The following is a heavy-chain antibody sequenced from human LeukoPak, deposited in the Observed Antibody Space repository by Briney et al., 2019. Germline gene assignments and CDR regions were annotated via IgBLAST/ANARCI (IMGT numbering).Heavy chain of an antibody. J-gene: IGHJ4*02. CDR1: GGSISSGNYF. D-gene: IGHD1-14*01. Sequence: SETLSLTCTVSGGSISSGNYFWNWIRQPAGKKLEWIGRIYSSGSTNYNPSLQSRVTISADTSKNQVSLRLTSVTAADTAVYYCARKRNRGTFDYWGQGTLVTVSS. V-gene: IGHV4-61*02. CDR2: IYSSGST. CDR3: ARKRNRGTFDY.